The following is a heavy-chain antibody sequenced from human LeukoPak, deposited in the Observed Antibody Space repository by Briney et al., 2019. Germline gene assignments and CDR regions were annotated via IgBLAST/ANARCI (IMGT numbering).Heavy chain of an antibody. D-gene: IGHD2-2*02. Sequence: PSETLSLTCAVYGGSFSGYYWSWIRQPPGKGLEWIGEINHSGSTNYNPSLKSRVTISVDTSKYQFSLKLSSVTAADTAVYYCARGGVHCSSTSCYIAYYYYYYMDVWGKGTTVTVSS. CDR3: ARGGVHCSSTSCYIAYYYYYYMDV. J-gene: IGHJ6*03. V-gene: IGHV4-34*01. CDR2: INHSGST. CDR1: GGSFSGYY.